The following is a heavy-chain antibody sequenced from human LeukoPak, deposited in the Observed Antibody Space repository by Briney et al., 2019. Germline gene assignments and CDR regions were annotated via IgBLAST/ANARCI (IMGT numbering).Heavy chain of an antibody. V-gene: IGHV4-34*01. CDR1: GGSFSDSY. CDR2: ISHSGST. CDR3: ARVYSGSYDY. Sequence: ASETLSLTCAVYGGSFSDSYWSWIRQSPGKGLEWIGEISHSGSTNYNPSLKSRVTISVDTSKNQFSLKLSSVTAADTAVYYCARVYSGSYDYWGQGTLVTVSS. J-gene: IGHJ4*02. D-gene: IGHD1-26*01.